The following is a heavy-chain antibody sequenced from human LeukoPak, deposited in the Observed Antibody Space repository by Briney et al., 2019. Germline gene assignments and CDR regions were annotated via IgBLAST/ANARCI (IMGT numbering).Heavy chain of an antibody. CDR3: ARDNHHYFDY. CDR1: GFTFSSYG. V-gene: IGHV3-33*01. CDR2: IWYDGSNK. J-gene: IGHJ4*02. Sequence: GGTLRLSCAASGFTFSSYGIHWVRQAPGKGLEWVAVIWYDGSNKYYADSVKGRFTISRDNSNNTLCLQMNNLRAEDTAVYYCARDNHHYFDYWGQGTLVTVSS.